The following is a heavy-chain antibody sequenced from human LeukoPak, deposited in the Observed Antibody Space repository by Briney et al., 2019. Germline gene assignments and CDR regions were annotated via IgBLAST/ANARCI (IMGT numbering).Heavy chain of an antibody. J-gene: IGHJ4*02. CDR3: ARDGSGRDFSLDY. Sequence: GSLRLSCVASGFDIRHYYMSWVRQAPGKGLEWVADIRNDGSNIYNVDSVRGRFTISRDNAKNSLFLQMNSLKDEDTAVYYCARDGSGRDFSLDYWGQGTLVTVSS. CDR1: GFDIRHYY. V-gene: IGHV3-7*04. CDR2: IRNDGSNI. D-gene: IGHD3-10*01.